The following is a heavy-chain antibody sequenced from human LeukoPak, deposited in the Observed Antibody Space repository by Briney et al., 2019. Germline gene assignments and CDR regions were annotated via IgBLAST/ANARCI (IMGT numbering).Heavy chain of an antibody. J-gene: IGHJ4*02. CDR2: ISSTSSFT. Sequence: GGSLRLSCAASGFAFSDYYMSWIRQAPGKGLERLSYISSTSSFTNYADSVKGRSTISRDNAKNSLYLQTNSLRAEDTAVYYCARGTAAGRREFNFDYWGQGTLVTVSS. CDR1: GFAFSDYY. V-gene: IGHV3-11*05. D-gene: IGHD6-13*01. CDR3: ARGTAAGRREFNFDY.